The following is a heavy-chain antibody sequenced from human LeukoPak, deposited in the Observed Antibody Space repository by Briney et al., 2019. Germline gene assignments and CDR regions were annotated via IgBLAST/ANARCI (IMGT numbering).Heavy chain of an antibody. V-gene: IGHV1-8*03. J-gene: IGHJ4*02. CDR3: ARQADYNVLTGYHKGHLDY. Sequence: ASVKVSCKASGYTFTSYDINWVRQATGQGLEWMGWMNPNSGNTGYAQKFQGRVTITRNTSISTAYMELSSLRSEDTAMYYCARQADYNVLTGYHKGHLDYWGQGTLVTVSS. D-gene: IGHD3-9*01. CDR2: MNPNSGNT. CDR1: GYTFTSYD.